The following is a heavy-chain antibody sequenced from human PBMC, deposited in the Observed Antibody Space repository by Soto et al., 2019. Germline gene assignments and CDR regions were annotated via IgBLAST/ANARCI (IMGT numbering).Heavy chain of an antibody. D-gene: IGHD1-26*01. CDR3: ARGEQYSGRIFDY. Sequence: QVQLQQSGPGLVKPSQTLSLTCAITGDSVSSNSAGWSWVRQSPSRGLEWLGRTYYRSKWYYEYAVSVRGRITINPDTSKNQYSLQVNSVTPEDTAVYFCARGEQYSGRIFDYWGQGTLVTVSS. CDR1: GDSVSSNSAG. CDR2: TYYRSKWYY. V-gene: IGHV6-1*01. J-gene: IGHJ4*01.